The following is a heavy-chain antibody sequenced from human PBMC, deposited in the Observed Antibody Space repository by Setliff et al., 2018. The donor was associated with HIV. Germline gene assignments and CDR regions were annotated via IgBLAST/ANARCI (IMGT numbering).Heavy chain of an antibody. CDR2: ISAYNGNT. V-gene: IGHV1-18*01. CDR3: ASSPGTTRYYYYMDV. J-gene: IGHJ6*03. CDR1: GDTFTNYG. Sequence: GASVKVSCKASGDTFTNYGISWVRQAPGQGLEWMGWISAYNGNTDYGQKLQGRVTMTTDTSTSTAYMELRSLRSDDTAVYYCASSPGTTRYYYYMDVWGKGTTVTGS. D-gene: IGHD1-7*01.